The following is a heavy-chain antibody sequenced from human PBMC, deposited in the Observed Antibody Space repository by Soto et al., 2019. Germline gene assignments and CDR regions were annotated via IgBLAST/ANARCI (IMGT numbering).Heavy chain of an antibody. CDR2: ISYDGSNK. D-gene: IGHD7-27*01. CDR1: GFTFSSYA. Sequence: GGSLRLSCAASGFTFSSYAMHWVRQAPGKGLEWVAVISYDGSNKYYADSVKGRFTISRDNSKNTLYLQMNSLRDEDTAVDYCARETQLTGDAFDIWGQGTMVTVSS. V-gene: IGHV3-30-3*01. CDR3: ARETQLTGDAFDI. J-gene: IGHJ3*02.